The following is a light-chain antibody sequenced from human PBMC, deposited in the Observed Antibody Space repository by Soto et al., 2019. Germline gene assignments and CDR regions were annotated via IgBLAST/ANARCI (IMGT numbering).Light chain of an antibody. Sequence: EIVWRQTPPTRPVSKRGGDSISCRASQSVSSTLAWYQQKPGQAPRLLIYGASTRATGIPARFSGSGSGTELTLTIIRFQYEGCAVHSCHECTSVAPLPVGGGTKVDTK. J-gene: IGKJ4*01. CDR2: GAS. CDR3: HECTSVAPLP. CDR1: QSVSST. V-gene: IGKV3-15*01.